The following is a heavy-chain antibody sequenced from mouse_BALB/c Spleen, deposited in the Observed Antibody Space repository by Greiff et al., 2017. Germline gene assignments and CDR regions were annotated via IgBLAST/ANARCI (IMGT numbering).Heavy chain of an antibody. V-gene: IGHV5-12-2*01. Sequence: DVQLVESGGGLVQPGGSLKLSCAASGFTFSSYTMSWVRQTPEKRLEWVAYISNGGGSTYYPDTVKGRFTISRDNAKNTLYLQMSSLKSEDTAMYYCARNDYAVVVSFAYWGQGTLVTVSA. CDR1: GFTFSSYT. D-gene: IGHD2-4*01. CDR2: ISNGGGST. CDR3: ARNDYAVVVSFAY. J-gene: IGHJ3*01.